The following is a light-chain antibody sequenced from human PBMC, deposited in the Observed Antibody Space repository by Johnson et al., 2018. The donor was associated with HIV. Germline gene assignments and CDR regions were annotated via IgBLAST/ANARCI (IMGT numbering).Light chain of an antibody. CDR3: GVWDASLSPLYV. J-gene: IGLJ1*01. CDR2: EDN. CDR1: SSNIENYF. Sequence: QSVLTQPPSVSVAPGQRVNISCSGTSSNIENYFVSWYQQLPGAAPRLLIYEDNKRPSGIPDRFSGSKSGASATLGITGLQPGDEADYYCGVWDASLSPLYVFGSGTTITVL. V-gene: IGLV1-51*02.